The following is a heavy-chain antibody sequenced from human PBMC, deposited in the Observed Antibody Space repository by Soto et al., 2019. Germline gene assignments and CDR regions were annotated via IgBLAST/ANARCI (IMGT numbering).Heavy chain of an antibody. J-gene: IGHJ6*02. CDR3: AKDESYSYYYYYGMDV. V-gene: IGHV3-30*18. CDR1: GFTFSSYG. CDR2: ISYDGSNK. Sequence: GGSLRLSCAASGFTFSSYGMHWVRQAPGKGLEWVAVISYDGSNKYYADSVKGRFTISRDNSKNTLYLQMNSLRAEDTAVYYCAKDESYSYYYYYGMDVWGQGTTVTVSS. D-gene: IGHD3-10*01.